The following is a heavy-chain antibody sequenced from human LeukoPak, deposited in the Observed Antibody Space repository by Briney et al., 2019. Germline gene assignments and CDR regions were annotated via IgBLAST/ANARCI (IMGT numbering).Heavy chain of an antibody. D-gene: IGHD5-12*01. CDR1: GFTFSSHA. J-gene: IGHJ4*02. V-gene: IGHV3-30*04. CDR2: ISYDGSNK. CDR3: AREVATTFDY. Sequence: PGGSLRLSCAASGFTFSSHAMHSVRQAPGKGLEWVAVISYDGSNKYYADSVKGRFTISRDNSKNTLYLQMNSLRAEDTAVYYCAREVATTFDYWGQGTLVTVSS.